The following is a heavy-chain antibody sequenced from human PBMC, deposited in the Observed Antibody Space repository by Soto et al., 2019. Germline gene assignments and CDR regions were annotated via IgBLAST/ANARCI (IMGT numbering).Heavy chain of an antibody. CDR1: GFTFSSYG. Sequence: SGGSLRLSCAASGFTFSSYGMHWVRQAPGKGLEWVAVIWYDGRNTYYADSVKGRFTISRDNSKNTLYLQMNSLRAEDTAVYYCATTAYYDDSSTYYFDCWGQGTLVTVSS. J-gene: IGHJ4*02. CDR3: ATTAYYDDSSTYYFDC. D-gene: IGHD3-22*01. V-gene: IGHV3-33*01. CDR2: IWYDGRNT.